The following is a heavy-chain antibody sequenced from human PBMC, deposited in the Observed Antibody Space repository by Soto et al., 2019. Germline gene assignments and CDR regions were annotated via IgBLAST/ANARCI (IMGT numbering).Heavy chain of an antibody. CDR1: GFTFSSYA. CDR3: ARDKAVEMATFDYYYYGMDV. V-gene: IGHV3-30-3*01. D-gene: IGHD5-12*01. J-gene: IGHJ6*02. CDR2: ISYDGSNK. Sequence: GGSLRLSCAASGFTFSSYAMHWVRQAPGKGLEWVAVISYDGSNKYYADSVKGRFTISRDNSKNTLYLQMNSLRAEDTAVYYCARDKAVEMATFDYYYYGMDVWGQGTTVTVSS.